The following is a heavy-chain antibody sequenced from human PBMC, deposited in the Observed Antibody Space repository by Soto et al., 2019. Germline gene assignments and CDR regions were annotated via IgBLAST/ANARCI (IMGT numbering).Heavy chain of an antibody. V-gene: IGHV1-3*04. CDR1: GYTFTSYG. D-gene: IGHD3-9*01. Sequence: QVDLVQSGAEVKEPGASVRISCEASGYTFTSYGIHWVRQAPGQRLEWMGWINTGSSNTRYSPEFQAKVTLTRDTSASTAYKELNSLRSENTAVYFCAGGMPTTGYIYFDQGGQGTLVTVSS. J-gene: IGHJ4*02. CDR3: AGGMPTTGYIYFDQ. CDR2: INTGSSNT.